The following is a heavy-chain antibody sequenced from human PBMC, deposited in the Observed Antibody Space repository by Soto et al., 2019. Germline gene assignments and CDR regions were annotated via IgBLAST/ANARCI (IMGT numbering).Heavy chain of an antibody. CDR2: IIPIIGKA. CDR3: ARLEFFFFSGVYSLPFAY. D-gene: IGHD3-22*01. V-gene: IGHV1-69*13. CDR1: GGTFSSYA. Sequence: SVKVSCKASGGTFSSYAISWVRQAPGQGLEWMGGIIPIIGKANYAQKFQGRVTITADESTSTAYMELRSLSSDGTAVYYCARLEFFFFSGVYSLPFAYWGQGTLVPVSS. J-gene: IGHJ4*02.